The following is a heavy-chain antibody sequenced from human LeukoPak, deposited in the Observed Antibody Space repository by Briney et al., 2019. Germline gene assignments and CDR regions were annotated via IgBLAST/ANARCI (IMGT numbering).Heavy chain of an antibody. CDR3: ARDMAPGGGPRGYYGMDV. D-gene: IGHD3-10*01. J-gene: IGHJ6*02. CDR2: ISYGGSNK. Sequence: PGGSLRLSCAASGFTLSRYAINWVRQAPGKGLEWVAVISYGGSNKYYADSVKGRFTISRDNSKNTLWLQMNSLRSEDTAVYYCARDMAPGGGPRGYYGMDVWGQGTTVTVSS. V-gene: IGHV3-30-3*01. CDR1: GFTLSRYA.